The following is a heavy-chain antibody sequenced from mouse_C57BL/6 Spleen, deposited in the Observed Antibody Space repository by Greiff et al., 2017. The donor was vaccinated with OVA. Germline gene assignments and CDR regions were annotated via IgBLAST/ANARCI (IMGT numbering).Heavy chain of an antibody. CDR1: GFTFSSYA. CDR3: TRATMVTLYWYFDV. V-gene: IGHV5-9-1*02. D-gene: IGHD2-2*01. J-gene: IGHJ1*03. Sequence: EVKLVESGEGLVKPGGSLKLSCAASGFTFSSYAMSWVRQTPEKRLEWVAYISSGGDYIYYADTVKGRFTISRDNARNTLYLQMSSLKSEDTAMYYCTRATMVTLYWYFDVWGTGTTVTVSS. CDR2: ISSGGDYI.